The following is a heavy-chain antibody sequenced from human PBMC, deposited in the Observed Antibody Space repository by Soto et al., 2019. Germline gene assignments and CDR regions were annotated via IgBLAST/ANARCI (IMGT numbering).Heavy chain of an antibody. CDR2: VYHSGTT. CDR3: ARDMPYGAGIFVGCDY. V-gene: IGHV4-59*01. Sequence: SETLSLTCSVSGVSITGSYWSWIRQPPGKTLEWIGYVYHSGTTTYNPSLKSRVSISVDTSKNQFSLRLTSVIAADTAVYYCARDMPYGAGIFVGCDYWGQGILVPV. J-gene: IGHJ4*02. CDR1: GVSITGSY. D-gene: IGHD3-3*01.